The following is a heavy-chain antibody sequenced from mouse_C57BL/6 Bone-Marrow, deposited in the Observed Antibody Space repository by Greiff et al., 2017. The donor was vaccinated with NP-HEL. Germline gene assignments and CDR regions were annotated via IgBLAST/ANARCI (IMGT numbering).Heavy chain of an antibody. Sequence: QVTLKESGPGILQPSQTLSLTCSFSGFSLSTFGMGVGWIRQPSGKGLEWLAHLWWDDDKYYNPALESRLSISKDTSKNQVFLKIANVDTADTATYDFARTQYYGSSFDYWGQGTTLTVSS. D-gene: IGHD1-1*01. CDR1: GFSLSTFGMG. CDR2: LWWDDDK. J-gene: IGHJ2*01. CDR3: ARTQYYGSSFDY. V-gene: IGHV8-8*01.